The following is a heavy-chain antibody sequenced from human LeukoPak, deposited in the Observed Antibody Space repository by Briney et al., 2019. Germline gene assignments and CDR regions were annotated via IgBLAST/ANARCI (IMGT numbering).Heavy chain of an antibody. Sequence: KPSETLSLTCTVSGGSISSYYWSWIRQPPGKGLEWIGYIYYSGSTNYNPSLKSRVTISVDTSKNQFSLKLNSVTAADTAVYYCAREAETGRRDAFDIWGHGTMITVSS. J-gene: IGHJ3*02. CDR1: GGSISSYY. CDR3: AREAETGRRDAFDI. CDR2: IYYSGST. V-gene: IGHV4-59*01. D-gene: IGHD1-1*01.